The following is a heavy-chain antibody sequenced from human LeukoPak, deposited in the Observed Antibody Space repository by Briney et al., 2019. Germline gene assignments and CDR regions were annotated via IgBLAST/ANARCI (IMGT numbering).Heavy chain of an antibody. V-gene: IGHV3-72*01. D-gene: IGHD3-22*01. CDR3: AIGPSGYYDLDY. CDR2: TRNKANSYTT. Sequence: PGGSLRLSCAASGFTFSDHYMDWVRQAPGKGLEWVGRTRNKANSYTTEYAASVKGRFTISRDDSKNSLYLQMNSLKTEDTAVYYCAIGPSGYYDLDYWGRGTLVTVSS. J-gene: IGHJ4*02. CDR1: GFTFSDHY.